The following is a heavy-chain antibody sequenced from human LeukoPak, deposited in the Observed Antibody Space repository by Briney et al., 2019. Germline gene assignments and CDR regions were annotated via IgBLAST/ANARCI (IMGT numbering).Heavy chain of an antibody. V-gene: IGHV4-4*07. Sequence: SETLSLTCTVSGGSISSYYWSWIRQPAGKGLEWIGRIYTRGSTSYNPSLKSRVTMSVDTSNNQISLNLNSVTAADTAVYYCARMSNAVGRQPLDYWGQGTLVTVSS. CDR2: IYTRGST. D-gene: IGHD1-26*01. CDR3: ARMSNAVGRQPLDY. J-gene: IGHJ4*02. CDR1: GGSISSYY.